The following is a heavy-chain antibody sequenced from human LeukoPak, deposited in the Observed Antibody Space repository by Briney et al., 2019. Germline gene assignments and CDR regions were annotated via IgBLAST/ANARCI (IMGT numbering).Heavy chain of an antibody. V-gene: IGHV4-38-2*02. CDR3: ARLVVTPEDYYGMDV. Sequence: SETLSLTCTVSGYSISSGYYWGWIRQPPGKGLEWIGSIYHSGSTYYNPSLKSRVTISVDTSKNQFSLKLTSVTAADTAVYYCARLVVTPEDYYGMDVWGQGTTVTVSS. J-gene: IGHJ6*02. CDR1: GYSISSGYY. D-gene: IGHD4-23*01. CDR2: IYHSGST.